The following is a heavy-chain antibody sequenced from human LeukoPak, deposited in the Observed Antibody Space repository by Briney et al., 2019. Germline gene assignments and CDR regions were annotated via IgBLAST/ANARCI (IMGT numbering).Heavy chain of an antibody. D-gene: IGHD2-15*01. J-gene: IGHJ4*02. V-gene: IGHV4-61*02. CDR3: ARLMMYGSVVAAPDY. CDR1: GGSISSGSYY. Sequence: SETLSLTCTASGGSISSGSYYWSWIRQPAGKGLEWIGRIYTSGSTTYNPSLKSRVTISVDTSKNQFSLKLSSVTAADTAVYYCARLMMYGSVVAAPDYWGQGTLVTVSS. CDR2: IYTSGST.